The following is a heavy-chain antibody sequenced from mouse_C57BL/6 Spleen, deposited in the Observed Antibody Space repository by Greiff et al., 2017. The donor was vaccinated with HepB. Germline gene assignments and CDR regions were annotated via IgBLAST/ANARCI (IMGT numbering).Heavy chain of an antibody. V-gene: IGHV7-3*01. CDR2: IRNKANGYTT. CDR1: GFTFTDYY. CDR3: ARWFYDYGGDY. D-gene: IGHD2-4*01. J-gene: IGHJ2*01. Sequence: EVQVVESGGGLVQPGGSLSLSCAASGFTFTDYYMSWVRQPPGKALEWLGFIRNKANGYTTEYSASVKGRFTISRDNSQSILYLQMNALRAEDSATYYCARWFYDYGGDYLGQGTTLTVSS.